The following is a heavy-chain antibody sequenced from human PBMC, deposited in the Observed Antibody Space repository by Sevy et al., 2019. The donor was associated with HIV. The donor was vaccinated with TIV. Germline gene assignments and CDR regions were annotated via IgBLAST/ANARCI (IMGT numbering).Heavy chain of an antibody. J-gene: IGHJ3*02. Sequence: ASVKVSCKASGYTFTSYGISWVRQAPGQGLEWMGWISAYNGNTNYAEKLQGRVTMTTDTSTSTAYMELRSLRSDDTAVYYCAREKPILAYCGADCYFDAFDIWGQGTMVTVS. CDR1: GYTFTSYG. CDR3: AREKPILAYCGADCYFDAFDI. D-gene: IGHD2-21*01. CDR2: ISAYNGNT. V-gene: IGHV1-18*01.